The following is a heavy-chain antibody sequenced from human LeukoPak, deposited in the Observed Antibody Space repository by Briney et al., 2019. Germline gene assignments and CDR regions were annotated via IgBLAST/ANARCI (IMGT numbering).Heavy chain of an antibody. CDR3: ARAASSSGYWYFHL. D-gene: IGHD1-26*01. J-gene: IGHJ2*01. CDR2: ISGSGGST. CDR1: GFTFSSYA. Sequence: GGSLRLSCAASGFTFSSYAMSWVRQAPGKGLEWVSAISGSGGSTYYADSVKGRFTISRDNSKNSLYLQMNSLKTEDTAVYYCARAASSSGYWYFHLWGRGALVTVSS. V-gene: IGHV3-23*01.